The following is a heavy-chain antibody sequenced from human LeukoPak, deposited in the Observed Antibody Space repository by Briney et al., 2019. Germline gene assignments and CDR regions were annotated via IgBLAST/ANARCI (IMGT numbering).Heavy chain of an antibody. CDR1: GFTFSTYA. Sequence: GGSLILSCAASGFTFSTYAMSWVRQAPGQGLEYVSGISNSDDSTYYAAFVKGRFTISRDNSNNTLYLQINSLRAEDTAVYYCAKSRHGYTYGKFDYWGQGTLVAVSS. V-gene: IGHV3-23*01. D-gene: IGHD5-18*01. CDR2: ISNSDDST. J-gene: IGHJ4*02. CDR3: AKSRHGYTYGKFDY.